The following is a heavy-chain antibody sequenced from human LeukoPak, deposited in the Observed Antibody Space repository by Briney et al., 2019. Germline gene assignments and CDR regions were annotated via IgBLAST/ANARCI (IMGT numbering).Heavy chain of an antibody. CDR1: GFTFSNAW. V-gene: IGHV4-38-2*01. CDR3: ATEIQNIAGRVY. J-gene: IGHJ4*02. CDR2: LYHSGST. D-gene: IGHD6-6*01. Sequence: GSLRLSCAASGFTFSNAWMSWVRQAPGKGLEWIGNLYHSGSTYYNPSLKSRVSISVDTSKNQFSLNLSSVTAADTAVYYCATEIQNIAGRVYWGQGTLVTVSS.